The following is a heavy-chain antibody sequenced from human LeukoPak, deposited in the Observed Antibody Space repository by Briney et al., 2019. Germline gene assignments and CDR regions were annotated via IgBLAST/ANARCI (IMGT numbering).Heavy chain of an antibody. CDR3: ARDPTTYYFDY. CDR1: AFTVSSNY. V-gene: IGHV3-66*01. D-gene: IGHD1-7*01. Sequence: GGSLRLSCAASAFTVSSNYMNWVRQAPGKGLEWVSIIYSGGSTYYADSVKGRFTISRDNSKNTLYLQMNSLRADDTAVYYCARDPTTYYFDYWGQGTLVTVSS. CDR2: IYSGGST. J-gene: IGHJ4*02.